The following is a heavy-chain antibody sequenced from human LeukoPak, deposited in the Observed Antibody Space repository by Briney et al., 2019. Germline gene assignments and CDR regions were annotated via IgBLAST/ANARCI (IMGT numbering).Heavy chain of an antibody. CDR1: GYTFTGYY. J-gene: IGHJ3*02. V-gene: IGHV1-2*04. CDR3: ARRYCSGGSCYSAFDI. Sequence: ASVKVSCKASGYTFTGYYTHWVRQAPGQGLEWMGWINPNSGGTNYAQKFQGWVTMTRDTSISTACMELSRLRSDDTAVYYCARRYCSGGSCYSAFDIWGQGTMVTVSS. D-gene: IGHD2-15*01. CDR2: INPNSGGT.